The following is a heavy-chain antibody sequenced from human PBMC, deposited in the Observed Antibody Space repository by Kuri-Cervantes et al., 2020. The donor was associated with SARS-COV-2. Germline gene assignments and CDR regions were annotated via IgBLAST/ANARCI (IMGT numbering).Heavy chain of an antibody. D-gene: IGHD5-24*01. J-gene: IGHJ4*02. CDR3: ARGGDGYNYMDY. CDR2: IWYDGSNE. Sequence: GESLKISCAASGFTLSSYGMHWVRQAPGKGLEWVAVIWYDGSNENYPDSVKGRFTISRDNSKNTLYLQMNSLRAEDTAVYYCARGGDGYNYMDYWGQGTLVTVSS. CDR1: GFTLSSYG. V-gene: IGHV3-33*01.